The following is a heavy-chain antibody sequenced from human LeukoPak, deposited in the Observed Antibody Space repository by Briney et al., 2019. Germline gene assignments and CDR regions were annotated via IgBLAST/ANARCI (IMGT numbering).Heavy chain of an antibody. V-gene: IGHV3-9*01. J-gene: IGHJ4*02. CDR3: AKDLEGSGSYSFDY. CDR1: GFTFDDYA. Sequence: GGSLRLSCAASGFTFDDYAMHWVRQAPGKSLEWVSGISWNSGSIGYADSVKGRFTISRDNAKNSLYLQMNSLRAEDTALYYCAKDLEGSGSYSFDYWGQGTLVTVSS. CDR2: ISWNSGSI. D-gene: IGHD3-10*01.